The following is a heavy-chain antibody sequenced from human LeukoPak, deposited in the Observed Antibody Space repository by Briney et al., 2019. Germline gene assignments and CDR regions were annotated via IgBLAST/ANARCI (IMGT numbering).Heavy chain of an antibody. V-gene: IGHV3-21*01. CDR3: AREDSWFGEFYYYYYMDV. J-gene: IGHJ6*03. Sequence: GGSLRLSCAASGFTFSSYSMNWVRQAPGKGLEWVSSISSSSSYIYYADSVKGRFTISRDNAKNSLYLQMNSLRAGDTAVYYCAREDSWFGEFYYYYYMDVWGKGTTVTISS. CDR1: GFTFSSYS. CDR2: ISSSSSYI. D-gene: IGHD3-10*01.